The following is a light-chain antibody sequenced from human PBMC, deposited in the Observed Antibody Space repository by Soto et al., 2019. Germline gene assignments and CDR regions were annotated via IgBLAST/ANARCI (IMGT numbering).Light chain of an antibody. Sequence: DIQMTQSPSTVSASVGDRVSITCRASQSISNWLAWYQQMPGKAPKLLIHEASTLESGVPSRFSGSGSGTEFTLTISSLQPDDFATYYCQQYDSYSFTFGPGTKVDIK. CDR3: QQYDSYSFT. CDR1: QSISNW. V-gene: IGKV1-5*03. J-gene: IGKJ3*01. CDR2: EAS.